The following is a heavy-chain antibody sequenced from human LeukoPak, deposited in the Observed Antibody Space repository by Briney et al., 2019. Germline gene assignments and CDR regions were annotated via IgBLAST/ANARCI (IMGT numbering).Heavy chain of an antibody. J-gene: IGHJ3*02. V-gene: IGHV3-21*01. CDR3: ARDLAPLVQLERRWGAFDI. D-gene: IGHD1-1*01. CDR2: ISSSSSYI. Sequence: GGSLRLSCAASGFTFSRYWMHWVRQAPGKGLEWVSSISSSSSYIYYADSVKGRFTISRDNAKNSLYLQMNSLRAEDTAVYYCARDLAPLVQLERRWGAFDIWGQGTMVTVSS. CDR1: GFTFSRYW.